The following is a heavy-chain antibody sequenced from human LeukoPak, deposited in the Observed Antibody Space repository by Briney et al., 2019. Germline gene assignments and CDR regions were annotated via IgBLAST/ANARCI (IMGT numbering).Heavy chain of an antibody. V-gene: IGHV4-39*02. Sequence: SETLSLTCTVSGGSISSSSYYWGWIRQPPGKGPEWIGSIYYSGSTYYNPSLKSRVTISVDTSKNQFSLQLNSVTPEDTAVYYCARDSYGDYVIDYWGQGTLVTVSS. CDR3: ARDSYGDYVIDY. J-gene: IGHJ4*02. CDR2: IYYSGST. D-gene: IGHD4-17*01. CDR1: GGSISSSSYY.